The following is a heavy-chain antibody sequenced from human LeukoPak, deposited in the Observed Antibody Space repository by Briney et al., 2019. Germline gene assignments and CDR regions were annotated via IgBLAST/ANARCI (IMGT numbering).Heavy chain of an antibody. CDR1: GFTFSSYW. CDR2: IKQDGSEK. J-gene: IGHJ6*03. Sequence: GGSLRLSCAASGFTFSSYWMSWVRQAPGKGLEWVANIKQDGSEKYYVDSVKGRFTISRDNAKNSLYLQMNSLRAEDTAVYYCARDAVGATLYYYYYMDVWGKGTTVTVSS. V-gene: IGHV3-7*01. D-gene: IGHD1-26*01. CDR3: ARDAVGATLYYYYYMDV.